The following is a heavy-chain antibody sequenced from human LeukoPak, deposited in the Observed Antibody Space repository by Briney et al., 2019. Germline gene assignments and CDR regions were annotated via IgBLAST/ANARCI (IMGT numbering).Heavy chain of an antibody. CDR1: GYTFTGYY. CDR3: ARGTGIQDY. J-gene: IGHJ4*01. CDR2: INPKSGGT. V-gene: IGHV1-2*02. Sequence: ASLKVSCKASGYTFTGYYIHWVRQAPGQGLEWMGWINPKSGGTNYVQKFQGRVTMTTDTSITTAYMELNRLRFDDTAVYYCARGTGIQDYWGHGTLVTVSS. D-gene: IGHD5-18*01.